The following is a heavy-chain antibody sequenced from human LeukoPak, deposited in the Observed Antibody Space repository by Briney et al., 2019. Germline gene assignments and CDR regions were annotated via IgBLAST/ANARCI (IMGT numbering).Heavy chain of an antibody. J-gene: IGHJ6*02. D-gene: IGHD4-17*01. Sequence: ASVKVSCKASGYTFTSYGISWVRQAPGQGLEWMGWISAYNGNTNYAQKLQGRVTMTTDTSTSTAYMELRSLRSDDTAVYYCARDYGDYSWYYGMDVWGQGTTVTDSS. V-gene: IGHV1-18*01. CDR3: ARDYGDYSWYYGMDV. CDR2: ISAYNGNT. CDR1: GYTFTSYG.